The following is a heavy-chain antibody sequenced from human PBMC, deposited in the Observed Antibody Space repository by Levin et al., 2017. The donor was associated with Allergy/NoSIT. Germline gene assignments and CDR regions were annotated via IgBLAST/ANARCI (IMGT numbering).Heavy chain of an antibody. CDR3: AKCGGGSCYNAFDV. CDR1: GFTFSSYG. Sequence: GGSLRLSCAASGFTFSSYGMSWVRQAPGKGLEWVSGFSDSAGTTNYAASVKGRFTISRDNSKNTLYLQLNSLRAEDTAIYYCAKCGGGSCYNAFDVWGQGTMVTVSS. CDR2: FSDSAGTT. J-gene: IGHJ3*01. V-gene: IGHV3-23*01. D-gene: IGHD2-15*01.